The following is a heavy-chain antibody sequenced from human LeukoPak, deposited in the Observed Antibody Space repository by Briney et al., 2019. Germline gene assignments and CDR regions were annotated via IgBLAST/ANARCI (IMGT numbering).Heavy chain of an antibody. D-gene: IGHD1-26*01. CDR3: ARSDSEDPIYYYMDV. Sequence: ASVKVSCKASGYTFTSYDINWVRQATGQGLEWMGWMNPNSGNTGYAQKFQGRVTITRNTSISTAYMELSSLRSEDTAVYYCARSDSEDPIYYYMDVWGKGTTVTVSS. J-gene: IGHJ6*03. V-gene: IGHV1-8*03. CDR2: MNPNSGNT. CDR1: GYTFTSYD.